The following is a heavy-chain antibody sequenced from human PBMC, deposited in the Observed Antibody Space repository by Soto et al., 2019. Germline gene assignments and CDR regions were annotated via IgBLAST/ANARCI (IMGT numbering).Heavy chain of an antibody. CDR2: IYYSVST. CDR3: ASRLGPGDYEEYYYYYYGMDV. CDR1: GGSVSSGSYY. V-gene: IGHV4-61*01. J-gene: IGHJ6*02. D-gene: IGHD4-17*01. Sequence: PSYTLSLTCTVSGGSVSSGSYYWSWIRQPPGKGLEWIGYIYYSVSTNYNPSLKSRVTISVDTSKNQFSLKLSSVTAADTAVYYCASRLGPGDYEEYYYYYYGMDVWGQGTTVTASS.